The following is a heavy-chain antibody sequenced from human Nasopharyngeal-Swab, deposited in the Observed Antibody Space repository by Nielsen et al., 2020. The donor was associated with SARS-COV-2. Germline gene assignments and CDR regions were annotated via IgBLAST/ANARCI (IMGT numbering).Heavy chain of an antibody. V-gene: IGHV3-30-3*01. CDR2: ISYDGSNK. CDR3: ARDHEEYYYYYYMDG. J-gene: IGHJ6*03. Sequence: WIRQPPGKGLEWVAVISYDGSNKYYADSVKGRFTISRDNSKNTLYLQMNSLRAEDTAVYYCARDHEEYYYYYYMDGWGKGTTVTVSS.